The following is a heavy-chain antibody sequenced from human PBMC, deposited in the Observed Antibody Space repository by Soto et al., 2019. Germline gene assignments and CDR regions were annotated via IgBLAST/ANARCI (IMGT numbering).Heavy chain of an antibody. CDR2: ISAYNGNT. V-gene: IGHV1-18*01. J-gene: IGHJ6*02. CDR1: CYTFSNDG. D-gene: IGHD3-10*01. Sequence: ASVKVSCKASCYTFSNDGINCVRQAPGQGLEWMGWISAYNGNTEYAQNSQGRVTMTTDTSTSTAYMELRSLRSDDTAVYSCARGGPTLADYYYGRDVWGLGTTVTVSS. CDR3: ARGGPTLADYYYGRDV.